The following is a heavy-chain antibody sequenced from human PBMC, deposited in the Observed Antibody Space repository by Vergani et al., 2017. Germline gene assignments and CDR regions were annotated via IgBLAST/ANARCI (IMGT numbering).Heavy chain of an antibody. Sequence: VQLVESGGGVVQPGRSLRLSCAASGFTFSSYSMNWVRQAPGKGLEWVSYISSSSSTIYYADSVKGRFTISRDNAKNSLYLQMNSLRAEDTAVYYCARGGYDFWSGSVSGSYYYYYYMDVWGKGTTVTVSS. V-gene: IGHV3-48*04. J-gene: IGHJ6*03. CDR1: GFTFSSYS. D-gene: IGHD3-3*01. CDR2: ISSSSSTI. CDR3: ARGGYDFWSGSVSGSYYYYYYMDV.